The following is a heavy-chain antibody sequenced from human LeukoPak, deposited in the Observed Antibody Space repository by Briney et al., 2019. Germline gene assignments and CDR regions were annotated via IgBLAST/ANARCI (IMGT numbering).Heavy chain of an antibody. D-gene: IGHD7-27*01. Sequence: PGRSLRLSCAASGFTFRSYAMHWVRQAPGKGLDWVAVIWFDGSEKYYADSVKGRFIISRDNSKSTLDLQMNSLRAEDTAVYYCARDRGLGIYTSDIWGQGTMVTVSS. CDR1: GFTFRSYA. CDR3: ARDRGLGIYTSDI. CDR2: IWFDGSEK. V-gene: IGHV3-33*01. J-gene: IGHJ3*02.